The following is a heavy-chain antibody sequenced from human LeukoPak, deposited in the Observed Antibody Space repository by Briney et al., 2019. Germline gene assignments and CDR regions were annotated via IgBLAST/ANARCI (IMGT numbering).Heavy chain of an antibody. D-gene: IGHD2-8*01. V-gene: IGHV4-34*01. CDR2: INHSGST. Sequence: PSETLSLTCAVYGGSFRGYYWSWIRQPPGKGLEWIGEINHSGSTNYNPSLKSRVTISVDTSKNQFSLKLSSVTAADTAVYYCARGRVRMAWGQGTLVTVSS. J-gene: IGHJ1*01. CDR3: ARGRVRMA. CDR1: GGSFRGYY.